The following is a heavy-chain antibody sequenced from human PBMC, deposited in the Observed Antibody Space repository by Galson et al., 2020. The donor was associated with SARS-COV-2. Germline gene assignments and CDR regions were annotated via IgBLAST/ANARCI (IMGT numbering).Heavy chain of an antibody. D-gene: IGHD3-22*01. CDR2: IHYSGRS. CDR1: DVSFISGGNY. V-gene: IGHV4-31*03. J-gene: IGHJ5*02. Sequence: SETLSLTCSVSDVSFISGGNYWSWLRQLPGKGLEWIGYIHYSGRSYYNPSLKSRVTISVDTSKNQFFLKLNSVTAADTAMYYCARRTDYHDTSGRFDPWCQGTLVTVSS. CDR3: ARRTDYHDTSGRFDP.